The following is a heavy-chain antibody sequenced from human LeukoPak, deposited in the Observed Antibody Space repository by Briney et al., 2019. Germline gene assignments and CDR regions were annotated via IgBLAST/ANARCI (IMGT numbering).Heavy chain of an antibody. CDR1: GYTFTSYG. CDR2: ISAYNGNT. Sequence: ASVKVSCKASGYTFTSYGISWVRQAPGQGLEWTGWISAYNGNTNYAQKLQGRVTMTTDTSTSTAYMELRSLRSDDTAVYYCARDLRVSRVAVAGMGDSYWGQGTLVTVSS. CDR3: ARDLRVSRVAVAGMGDSY. D-gene: IGHD6-19*01. V-gene: IGHV1-18*04. J-gene: IGHJ4*02.